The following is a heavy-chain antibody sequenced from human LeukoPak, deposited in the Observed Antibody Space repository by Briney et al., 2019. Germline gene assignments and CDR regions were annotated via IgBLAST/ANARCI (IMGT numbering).Heavy chain of an antibody. J-gene: IGHJ5*02. V-gene: IGHV1-46*01. Sequence: ASVKVSCKTSGYTFTKYLIHWVRQAPGQGLEWMGTINPSGDSTNYAQRFQGRVTLTEDTSTSTVYMELSSLTSEDTAVYYCARPSYCVLDNCGYWLDPWGPGTLITVSS. CDR1: GYTFTKYL. CDR3: ARPSYCVLDNCGYWLDP. D-gene: IGHD2-21*01. CDR2: INPSGDST.